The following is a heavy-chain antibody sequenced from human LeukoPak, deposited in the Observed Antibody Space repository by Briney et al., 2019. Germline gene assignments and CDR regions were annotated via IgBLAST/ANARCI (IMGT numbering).Heavy chain of an antibody. D-gene: IGHD3-10*01. Sequence: SETLSLTCTVSGGSISSYYWSWLRQPPGKGLEWIGYIYYSGSTNYNPSLKSRVTISVDTSKNQFSLKLSSVTAADTAVYYCARGLRDGSGSYYNGIFVDYWGQGTLVTVSS. CDR1: GGSISSYY. CDR2: IYYSGST. J-gene: IGHJ4*02. CDR3: ARGLRDGSGSYYNGIFVDY. V-gene: IGHV4-59*01.